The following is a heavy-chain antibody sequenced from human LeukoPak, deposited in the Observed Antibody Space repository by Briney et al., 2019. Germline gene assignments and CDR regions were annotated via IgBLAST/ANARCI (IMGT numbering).Heavy chain of an antibody. J-gene: IGHJ3*02. V-gene: IGHV3-7*01. D-gene: IGHD3-22*01. CDR3: ASSYFDNSLHAYDI. Sequence: GGSLRLSCAASGVTFSSYGMSWVRQAPGKGLEWVASIKQDGSEMYYVDSVKGRFTISRDNTKNSLFLHMSSLRAEDTAVYFCASSYFDNSLHAYDIWGQGTMVTVSS. CDR2: IKQDGSEM. CDR1: GVTFSSYG.